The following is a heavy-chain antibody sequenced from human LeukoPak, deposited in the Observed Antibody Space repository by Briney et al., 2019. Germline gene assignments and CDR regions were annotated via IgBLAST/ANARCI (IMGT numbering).Heavy chain of an antibody. Sequence: SQTLSLTCAISGDSVSSNSAAWNWIRQSPSRGLEWLGRTYYRSKWYNDYAVSVKSRITINPDTSKNQFSLQLNSVTPEDTAVYYCAREYYYDSSGHHGYWYFDLWGRGTLVTVSS. J-gene: IGHJ2*01. V-gene: IGHV6-1*01. CDR1: GDSVSSNSAA. D-gene: IGHD3-22*01. CDR2: TYYRSKWYN. CDR3: AREYYYDSSGHHGYWYFDL.